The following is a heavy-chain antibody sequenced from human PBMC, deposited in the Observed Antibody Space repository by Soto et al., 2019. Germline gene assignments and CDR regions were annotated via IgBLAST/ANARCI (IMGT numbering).Heavy chain of an antibody. CDR1: GFIFSNHF. CDR2: IWYDGNTE. J-gene: IGHJ3*01. CDR3: AKESDTFDV. Sequence: QVQLVESGGGVVQPGNSLRLSCAASGFIFSNHFMHWVRQAPGKGLEWLAGIWYDGNTEFYAESLKGRLTISRDTSKNTLYLEMSSLRAEATAMYYCAKESDTFDVWGQGTMVIVS. V-gene: IGHV3-33*06.